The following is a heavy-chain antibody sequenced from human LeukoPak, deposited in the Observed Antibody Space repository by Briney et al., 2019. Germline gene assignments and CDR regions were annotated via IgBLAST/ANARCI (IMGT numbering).Heavy chain of an antibody. CDR2: ISYDGSNK. CDR1: GFTFSSYA. V-gene: IGHV3-30*04. J-gene: IGHJ4*02. D-gene: IGHD3-22*01. Sequence: PGGSLRLSCAASGFTFSSYAMHWVRQAPGKGLEWVAVISYDGSNKYYADSVKGRFTISRDNSKNTLYLQMNSLRAEDTAVYYCARAGYYYDSSGYWTLGSWGQGTLVTVSS. CDR3: ARAGYYYDSSGYWTLGS.